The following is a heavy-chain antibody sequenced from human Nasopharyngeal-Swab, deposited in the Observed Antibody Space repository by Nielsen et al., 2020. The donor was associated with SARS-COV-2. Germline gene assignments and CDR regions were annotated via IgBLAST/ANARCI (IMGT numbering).Heavy chain of an antibody. J-gene: IGHJ3*02. Sequence: RGSLRLSCAASGFTFSIYSMTWVRQAPGKGLEWVSAITGSGDTTYFADSVRGRFTISRDNSKNTLYLQMNSLRAEDTAVYYCAKDPYGGNFAFDIWGQGTMVTVFS. CDR3: AKDPYGGNFAFDI. CDR2: ITGSGDTT. D-gene: IGHD4-23*01. V-gene: IGHV3-23*01. CDR1: GFTFSIYS.